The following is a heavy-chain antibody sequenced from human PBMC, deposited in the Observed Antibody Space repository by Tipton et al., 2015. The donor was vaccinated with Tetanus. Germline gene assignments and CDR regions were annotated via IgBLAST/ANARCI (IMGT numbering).Heavy chain of an antibody. CDR3: ARHVYGFGALMTPASTHYYYGMDV. V-gene: IGHV4-39*01. Sequence: TLSLTCTVSGGSISSDTYHWGWIRQPPGRGLEWIGSFHYSGNTYYNPSLKSRVTISVDTSKDQFSLRLNSVTAADTAVYYCARHVYGFGALMTPASTHYYYGMDVWGQGTTVTVS. J-gene: IGHJ6*02. D-gene: IGHD3-3*01. CDR1: GGSISSDTYH. CDR2: FHYSGNT.